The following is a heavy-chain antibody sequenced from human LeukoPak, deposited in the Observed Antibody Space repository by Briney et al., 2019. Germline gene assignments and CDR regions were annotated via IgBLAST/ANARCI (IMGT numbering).Heavy chain of an antibody. V-gene: IGHV3-48*02. D-gene: IGHD3-9*01. CDR2: INHNGKTI. CDR3: ARDNDWAFDY. CDR1: GFTFSSYV. J-gene: IGHJ4*02. Sequence: PGGSLRLSCAASGFTFSSYVMSWVRQAPGKGLEWVSYINHNGKTIYYADSVKGRFTISRDNAKNSLHMQMNNLRDEDTAVYYCARDNDWAFDYWGQGTLVTVSS.